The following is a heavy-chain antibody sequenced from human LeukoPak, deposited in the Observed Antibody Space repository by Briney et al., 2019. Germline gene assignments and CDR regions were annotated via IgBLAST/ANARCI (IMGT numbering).Heavy chain of an antibody. CDR1: GGSFSGHY. CDR2: IYYSGST. D-gene: IGHD3-3*01. CDR3: ARGGDFSSFDY. Sequence: SETLSLTCAVYGGSFSGHYWSWIRQPPGKGLEWIGSIYYSGSTYYNPSLKSRVTISVDTSKNQFSLKLSSVTAADTAVYYCARGGDFSSFDYWGQGTLVTVSS. J-gene: IGHJ4*02. V-gene: IGHV4-34*01.